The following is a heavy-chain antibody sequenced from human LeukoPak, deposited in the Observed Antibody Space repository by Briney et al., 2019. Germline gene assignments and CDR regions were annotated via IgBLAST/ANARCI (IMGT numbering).Heavy chain of an antibody. CDR1: GYTFTSFD. Sequence: ASVKVSCKASGYTFTSFDINWVRQATGQGLEWMGWINPNSGGTNYAQKFQGRVTMTRDTSISTAYMELSRLRSDDTAVYYCARDSPHYYFDYWGQGTLVTVSS. CDR3: ARDSPHYYFDY. V-gene: IGHV1-2*02. J-gene: IGHJ4*02. CDR2: INPNSGGT.